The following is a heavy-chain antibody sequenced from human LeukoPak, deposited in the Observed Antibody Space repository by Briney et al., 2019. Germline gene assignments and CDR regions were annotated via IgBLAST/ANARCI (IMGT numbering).Heavy chain of an antibody. Sequence: GGSLRLSCAAAGFTFSNYAMSWVRQAPGKGLEWVSTISGSDGSTYYADSVKGRFTISRDNSKNTLYLQMNSLRVEDTAIYYCAKGRGYCTGGSCYSDYWGQGTLVTVSS. J-gene: IGHJ4*02. CDR3: AKGRGYCTGGSCYSDY. D-gene: IGHD2-15*01. CDR2: ISGSDGST. V-gene: IGHV3-23*01. CDR1: GFTFSNYA.